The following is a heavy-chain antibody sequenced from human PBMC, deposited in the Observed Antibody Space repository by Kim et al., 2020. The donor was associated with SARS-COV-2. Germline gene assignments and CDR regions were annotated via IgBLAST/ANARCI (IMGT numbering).Heavy chain of an antibody. Sequence: TNYNPSLKSLVTISVDTSKNQFSLKLSSVTAADTAVYYCARTARVYGMDVWGQGTTVTVSS. V-gene: IGHV4-34*01. CDR2: T. J-gene: IGHJ6*02. CDR3: ARTARVYGMDV.